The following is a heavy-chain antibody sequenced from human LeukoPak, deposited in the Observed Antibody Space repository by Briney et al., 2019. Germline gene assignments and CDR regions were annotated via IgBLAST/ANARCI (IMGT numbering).Heavy chain of an antibody. D-gene: IGHD3-22*01. J-gene: IGHJ4*02. CDR2: IWFDGGTK. CDR1: GFTFSTYG. Sequence: GGSLRLSCAASGFTFSTYGMHWVRQAPGKGLEWVALIWFDGGTKYYADSVKGRFTISRDNSKNTLYLRMNSLRAEDTAVYYCARTVVVPDYWGQGTLVTVSS. V-gene: IGHV3-33*01. CDR3: ARTVVVPDY.